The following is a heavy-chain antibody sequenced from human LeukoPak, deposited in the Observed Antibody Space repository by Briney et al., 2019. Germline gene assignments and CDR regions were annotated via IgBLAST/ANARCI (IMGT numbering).Heavy chain of an antibody. CDR1: GGSISSYY. Sequence: PSETLSLTCTVSGGSISSYYWSWIRQPPGKGLEWIGYIYYSGSTNYNPSLKSRVTISVDTSKHQFSLKLSSVTAADTAVYYCARGSRQQLSNWFDPWGQGTLVTVSS. D-gene: IGHD6-13*01. CDR2: IYYSGST. CDR3: ARGSRQQLSNWFDP. V-gene: IGHV4-59*01. J-gene: IGHJ5*02.